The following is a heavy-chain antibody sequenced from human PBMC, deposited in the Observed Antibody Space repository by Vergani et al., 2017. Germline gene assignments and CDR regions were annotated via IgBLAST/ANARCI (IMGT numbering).Heavy chain of an antibody. CDR3: ATTRYYDISGYYSFDY. CDR1: GYTFTDYS. V-gene: IGHV1-69-2*01. Sequence: EVQLVQTGAEVKKPGATVKISCKVFGYTFTDYSMHWVQQAPGKGLEWIGLVDPEDGETKYAEKFQGRVTITADTSTDTAYMELSTLRSENTAVYYCATTRYYDISGYYSFDYWSEGSLVTVSS. J-gene: IGHJ4*02. CDR2: VDPEDGET. D-gene: IGHD3-22*01.